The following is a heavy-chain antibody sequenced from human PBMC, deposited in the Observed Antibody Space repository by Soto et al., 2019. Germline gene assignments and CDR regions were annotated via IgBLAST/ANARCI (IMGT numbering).Heavy chain of an antibody. CDR1: GFNFSSYS. CDR3: ATLFTMVRGVTFDY. Sequence: EVQLVESGGGLVQPGGSLRLSCAASGFNFSSYSMNWVRQAPGKGLEWVSYISSSSSTIYYADSVKGRFTISRDNAKNSLYLQMNSLRDEDTAVYYCATLFTMVRGVTFDYWGQGTLVTVSS. CDR2: ISSSSSTI. V-gene: IGHV3-48*02. J-gene: IGHJ4*02. D-gene: IGHD3-10*01.